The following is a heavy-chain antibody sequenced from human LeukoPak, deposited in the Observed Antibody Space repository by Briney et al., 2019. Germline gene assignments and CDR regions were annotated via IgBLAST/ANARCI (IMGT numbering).Heavy chain of an antibody. CDR3: ARGVEWFGEFYYVMDV. V-gene: IGHV1-69*13. Sequence: GASVKVSCKTSGGTFSSYAISWVRQAPGQGLEWMGGIIPIFGTANYAQKFQGRVTITADESTSTAYMELGSLRSEDTAVYYCARGVEWFGEFYYVMDVWGKGTAVTVSS. D-gene: IGHD3-10*01. J-gene: IGHJ6*04. CDR2: IIPIFGTA. CDR1: GGTFSSYA.